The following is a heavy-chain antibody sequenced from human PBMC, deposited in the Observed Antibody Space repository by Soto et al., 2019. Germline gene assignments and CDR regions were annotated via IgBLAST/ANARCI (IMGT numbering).Heavy chain of an antibody. J-gene: IGHJ6*02. CDR2: IYTSGST. Sequence: SETLSLTCTVSGGSISSYYWSWIRQPAGKGLEWIGRIYTSGSTNYNPSLKSRVTMSVDTSKNQFSLKLSSVTAADTAVYYCASSSLYGSGSNAYYYYYYGMDVWGQGTTVTVSS. V-gene: IGHV4-4*07. CDR1: GGSISSYY. CDR3: ASSSLYGSGSNAYYYYYYGMDV. D-gene: IGHD3-10*01.